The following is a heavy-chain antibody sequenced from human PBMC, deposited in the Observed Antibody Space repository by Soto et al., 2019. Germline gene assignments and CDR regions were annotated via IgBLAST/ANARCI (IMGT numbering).Heavy chain of an antibody. CDR3: ARLAEWEYYDGMDV. V-gene: IGHV3-73*02. D-gene: IGHD1-26*01. J-gene: IGHJ6*02. CDR1: RFTFSVSA. Sequence: EVQLVESGGGLVQPGGSLKLSCAVSRFTFSVSAIHWVRQASGKGLEWVGRIRSKADNYATAYGASVKGRFSISRDDSKNTAYLQMSSLNTEDTAVYYCARLAEWEYYDGMDVWGQGTTVTVSS. CDR2: IRSKADNYAT.